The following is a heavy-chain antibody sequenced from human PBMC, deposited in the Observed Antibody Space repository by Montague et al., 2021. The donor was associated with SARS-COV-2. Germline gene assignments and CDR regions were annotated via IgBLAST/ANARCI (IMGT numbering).Heavy chain of an antibody. J-gene: IGHJ6*03. CDR3: ARLGDGVVSSPILGVGPYYSYYYMDV. D-gene: IGHD3-10*01. Sequence: SETLSLTCAVHGGSFSTYSWNWIRQPPGKGLEWIGEIHHGGSTNYNPSLKSRVTISADTSKNQFSPKLTSVAAADTAVYYCARLGDGVVSSPILGVGPYYSYYYMDVWGKGTTVTVSS. CDR2: IHHGGST. V-gene: IGHV4-34*01. CDR1: GGSFSTYS.